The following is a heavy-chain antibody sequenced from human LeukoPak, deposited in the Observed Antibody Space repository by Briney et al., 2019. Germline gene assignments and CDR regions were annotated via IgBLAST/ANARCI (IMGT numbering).Heavy chain of an antibody. J-gene: IGHJ4*02. CDR1: GFSLSTSGVG. Sequence: SGPTLVKPTQTLTLTCTFSGFSLSTSGVGVGWIRQPPGKALDRLAVIYWDDDKRYSPSLKSRLTITKDTSKNQVVLTMTNMDPVDTAKYYCAHTPNYYDEYYFDYWGQGILVTVSS. CDR3: AHTPNYYDEYYFDY. D-gene: IGHD3-22*01. V-gene: IGHV2-5*02. CDR2: IYWDDDK.